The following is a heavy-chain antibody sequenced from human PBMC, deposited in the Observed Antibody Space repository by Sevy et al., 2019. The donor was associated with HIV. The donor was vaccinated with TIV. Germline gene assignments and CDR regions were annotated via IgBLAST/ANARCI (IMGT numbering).Heavy chain of an antibody. V-gene: IGHV3-21*06. J-gene: IGHJ3*01. CDR2: ISYNSNFI. Sequence: GGSLRLSCTVTGFTFSEFSFSHYSMNWVRQAPGRGLEWVSSISYNSNFILYADQVKGRFTISRDDAKNSLFLLMDRLRADDTAMYYCALTNSADYYDSGAFHLWGRGTMVTVSS. CDR1: GFTFSEFSFSHYS. CDR3: ALTNSADYYDSGAFHL. D-gene: IGHD3-22*01.